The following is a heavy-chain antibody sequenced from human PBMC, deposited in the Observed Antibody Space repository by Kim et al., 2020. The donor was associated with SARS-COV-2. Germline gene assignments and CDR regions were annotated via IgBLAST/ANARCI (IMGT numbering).Heavy chain of an antibody. V-gene: IGHV3-11*05. CDR3: ARDRIVVVPNGYYFDY. J-gene: IGHJ4*02. Sequence: SVKGRFTSSRDHAKNSLYLQRNSLRAEDTAVYYCARDRIVVVPNGYYFDYWGQGTLVTVSS. D-gene: IGHD2-2*01.